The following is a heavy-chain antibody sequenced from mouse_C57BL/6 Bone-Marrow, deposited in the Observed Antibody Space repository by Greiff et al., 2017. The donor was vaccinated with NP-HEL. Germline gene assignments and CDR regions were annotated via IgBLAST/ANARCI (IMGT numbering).Heavy chain of an antibody. Sequence: VQLQQSGTVLARPGASVKMSCKTSGYTFTSYWMHWVKQRPGQGLEWIGAIYPGNSDTSYNQKFKGKAKLTAVTSASTAYMELSSLTNEDSAVYYCTYDYYGSSHWYFDVWGTGTTVTVSS. J-gene: IGHJ1*03. V-gene: IGHV1-5*01. CDR3: TYDYYGSSHWYFDV. D-gene: IGHD1-1*01. CDR1: GYTFTSYW. CDR2: IYPGNSDT.